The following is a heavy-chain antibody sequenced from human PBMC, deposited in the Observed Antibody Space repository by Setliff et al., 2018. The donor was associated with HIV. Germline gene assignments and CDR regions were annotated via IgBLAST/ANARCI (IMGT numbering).Heavy chain of an antibody. Sequence: GGSLRLSCAASGFTLSSYAMTWVRQAPGKGLEWVSAISGGGDRTYHADSVRGRFTISRDNSKNSLYLQMNSLRAEDTAVYYCAKQRYYDGNDGFDVWGQGTRVTVSS. CDR1: GFTLSSYA. D-gene: IGHD3-3*01. J-gene: IGHJ3*01. V-gene: IGHV3-23*01. CDR3: AKQRYYDGNDGFDV. CDR2: ISGGGDRT.